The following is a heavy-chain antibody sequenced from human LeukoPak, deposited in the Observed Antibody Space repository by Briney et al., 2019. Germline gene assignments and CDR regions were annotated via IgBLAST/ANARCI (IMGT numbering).Heavy chain of an antibody. D-gene: IGHD6-13*01. CDR1: GGSISSYDHY. J-gene: IGHJ4*02. V-gene: IGHV4-31*03. Sequence: SETLSLTCTVSGGSISSYDHYWSWIRQHPGKGLEWIGYIYYSGSTYYNPSLKSRVTISVDTPKNQFSLKLSSVTAADTAVYYCARAGSGTWYYFDYWGQGAPVTVSS. CDR2: IYYSGST. CDR3: ARAGSGTWYYFDY.